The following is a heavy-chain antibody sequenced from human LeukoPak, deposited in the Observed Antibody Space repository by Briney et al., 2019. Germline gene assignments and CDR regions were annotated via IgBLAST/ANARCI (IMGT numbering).Heavy chain of an antibody. CDR3: AFHTSYDFWSGYPYYFDY. J-gene: IGHJ4*02. CDR1: GFTFSSYA. D-gene: IGHD3-3*01. V-gene: IGHV3-30*02. CDR2: IRYDGSNK. Sequence: PSGGSLRLSCAASGFTFSSYAMSWVRQAPGKGLEWVAFIRYDGSNKYYADSVKGRFTISRDNSKNTLYLQMNSLRAEDTAVYYCAFHTSYDFWSGYPYYFDYWGQGTLVTVSS.